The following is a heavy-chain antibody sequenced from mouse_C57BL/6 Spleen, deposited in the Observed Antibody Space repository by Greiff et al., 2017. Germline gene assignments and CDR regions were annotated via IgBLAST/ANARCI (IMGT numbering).Heavy chain of an antibody. CDR2: INPNYGTT. CDR1: GYSFTDYN. Sequence: VQLQQSGPELVKPGASVKIYCKASGYSFTDYNMNWVKQSHGKSLEWIGVINPNYGTTSYNQKFKGKATWTVDQSSSTAYMQLNSLTSEDSAVYYCAREGYGNYGVYFDYWGQGTTLTVSS. J-gene: IGHJ2*01. V-gene: IGHV1-39*01. D-gene: IGHD2-1*01. CDR3: AREGYGNYGVYFDY.